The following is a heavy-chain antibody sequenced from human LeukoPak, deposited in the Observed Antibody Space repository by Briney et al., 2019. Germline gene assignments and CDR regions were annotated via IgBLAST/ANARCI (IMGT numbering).Heavy chain of an antibody. V-gene: IGHV1-2*06. CDR1: GYTFTAYY. Sequence: ASVKVSCKASGYTFTAYYMHWVRQAPGQGLEWMGRINPNSGGTNYAQKFQGRVTMTRDTSISTAYMELSRLRSDDTAVYYCARGGEAYCGDDRYSTDYWGQGTLVTVSS. CDR3: ARGGEAYCGDDRYSTDY. J-gene: IGHJ4*02. D-gene: IGHD2-21*02. CDR2: INPNSGGT.